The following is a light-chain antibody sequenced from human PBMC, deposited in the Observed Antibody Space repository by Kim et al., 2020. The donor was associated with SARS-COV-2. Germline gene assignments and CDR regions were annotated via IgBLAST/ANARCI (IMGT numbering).Light chain of an antibody. J-gene: IGLJ3*02. CDR2: DVS. CDR1: SSDVGGYNY. V-gene: IGLV2-14*01. Sequence: QSALTQPASVSGSPGQSITISCTGTSSDVGGYNYVSWYQQHPGKAPKLMIYDVSKRPSGVSNRFSGSKCGNTASLTISGLQAEDEADYYCSSYTSSSTFEVFGGGTKLTVL. CDR3: SSYTSSSTFEV.